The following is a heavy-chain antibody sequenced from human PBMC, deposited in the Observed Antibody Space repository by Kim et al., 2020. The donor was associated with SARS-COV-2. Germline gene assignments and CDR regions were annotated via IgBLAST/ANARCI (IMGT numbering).Heavy chain of an antibody. D-gene: IGHD3-10*01. J-gene: IGHJ4*02. CDR3: ARIYASGRHYYFDQ. V-gene: IGHV1-2*02. CDR1: GYTFTGYY. Sequence: ASVKVSCKASGYTFTGYYMHWVRQAPGQGLEWMGWINPNNGGTNYAQEFQGRVTMTRDTSISTAYMELSSLRSDDTAVYYCARIYASGRHYYFDQWGQGTLVTVSS. CDR2: INPNNGGT.